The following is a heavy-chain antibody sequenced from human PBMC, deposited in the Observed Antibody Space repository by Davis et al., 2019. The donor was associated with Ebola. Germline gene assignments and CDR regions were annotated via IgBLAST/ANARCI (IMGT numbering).Heavy chain of an antibody. CDR2: IIPILGIA. V-gene: IGHV1-69*04. Sequence: SVKVSCKASGGTFSSHAISWVRQAPGQGLEWMGRIIPILGIANYAQKFQGRVTITADKSTSTAYMELSSLRSEDTAVYYCARERGAIVVVTYNYYYYGMDVWGQGTTVTVSS. CDR3: ARERGAIVVVTYNYYYYGMDV. CDR1: GGTFSSHA. D-gene: IGHD3-22*01. J-gene: IGHJ6*02.